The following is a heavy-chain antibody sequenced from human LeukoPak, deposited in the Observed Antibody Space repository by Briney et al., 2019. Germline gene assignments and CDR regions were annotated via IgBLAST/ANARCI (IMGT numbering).Heavy chain of an antibody. V-gene: IGHV1-69*11. CDR1: GGVFTTYA. CDR2: IIPFLGTT. D-gene: IGHD2-21*01. CDR3: TIIPNVILFTHYFEY. J-gene: IGHJ4*02. Sequence: SVKVSCKASGGVFTTYAVSWVRQAPGQGLEWMGSIIPFLGTTNYAQKFQGRVTITADEPTRTAYMELTYVRSDDTAVYYCTIIPNVILFTHYFEYWGLGTLVTVSS.